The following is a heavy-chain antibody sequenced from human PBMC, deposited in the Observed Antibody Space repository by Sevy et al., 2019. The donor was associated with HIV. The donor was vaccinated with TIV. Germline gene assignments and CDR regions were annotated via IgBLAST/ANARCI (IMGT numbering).Heavy chain of an antibody. V-gene: IGHV3-23*01. CDR2: INYNADTT. Sequence: GGSLRLSCTASGFTFRSYAMDWVRQAPGKGLEWVSSINYNADTTYYADSVKGRFTISRDNSKNTLYLQMNSLGAEDTAVYYCAKEPLHYDGLENTLNYWGQGTLVTVSS. CDR1: GFTFRSYA. CDR3: AKEPLHYDGLENTLNY. J-gene: IGHJ4*02. D-gene: IGHD3-22*01.